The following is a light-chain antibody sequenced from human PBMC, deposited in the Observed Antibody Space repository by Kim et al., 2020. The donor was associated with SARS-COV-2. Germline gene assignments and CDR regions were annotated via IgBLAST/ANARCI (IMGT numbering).Light chain of an antibody. CDR2: AAS. CDR1: RGIHNY. J-gene: IGKJ1*01. CDR3: QKYNTAPWT. V-gene: IGKV1-27*01. Sequence: GDRVTITCRASRGIHNYLAWYQQKPGKGPKLLIYAASTLHSGVPSRFSGSGSGTDFTLIISSLQPEDVATYYCQKYNTAPWTFGQGTKVDIK.